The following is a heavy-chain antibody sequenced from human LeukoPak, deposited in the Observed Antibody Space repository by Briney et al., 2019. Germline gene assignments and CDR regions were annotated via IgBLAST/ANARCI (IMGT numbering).Heavy chain of an antibody. D-gene: IGHD4-23*01. CDR3: ARVTTGVYWFDP. Sequence: SQTLSLTCTVSGGSISSGDYYWSWIRQPPGKGLEWIGYIYYSGSTYYNPSLKSRVTISVDTSKNQFSLKLSSVTAADTAVYYCARVTTGVYWFDPRGQGTLVTVSS. J-gene: IGHJ5*02. CDR1: GGSISSGDYY. CDR2: IYYSGST. V-gene: IGHV4-30-4*01.